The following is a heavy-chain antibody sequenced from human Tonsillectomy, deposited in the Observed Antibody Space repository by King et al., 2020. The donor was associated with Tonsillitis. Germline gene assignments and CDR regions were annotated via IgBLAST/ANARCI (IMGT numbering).Heavy chain of an antibody. CDR1: GGSISSNTYY. CDR3: ASLSMVRGVLYYFDY. J-gene: IGHJ4*02. CDR2: IYYSGRT. V-gene: IGHV4-39*01. Sequence: LPLQESGPGLVKPSETLSLTCTVSGGSISSNTYYWGWIRQPPGKGLEWIGSIYYSGRTYYNPSLKSRVTISVDTSKNQFSLKLSSVTAADTAVYYCASLSMVRGVLYYFDYWGQGTLVTVSS. D-gene: IGHD3-10*01.